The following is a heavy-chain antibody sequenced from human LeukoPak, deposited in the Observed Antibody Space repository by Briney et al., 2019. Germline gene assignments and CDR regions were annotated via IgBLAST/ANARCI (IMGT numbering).Heavy chain of an antibody. J-gene: IGHJ4*02. D-gene: IGHD3-16*01. Sequence: PGGSLRLSCAASGFTFSSYWMHWVRQAPGKGLVWVSRINSDGSSTSYADSVKGRFTISRDNAKNSLYLQMNSLRAEDTAVYYCAREAWGPNTYYFDYWGQGTLVTVSS. CDR3: AREAWGPNTYYFDY. CDR1: GFTFSSYW. V-gene: IGHV3-74*01. CDR2: INSDGSST.